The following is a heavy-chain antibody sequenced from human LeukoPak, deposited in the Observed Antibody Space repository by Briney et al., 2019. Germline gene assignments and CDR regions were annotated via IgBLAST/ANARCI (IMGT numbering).Heavy chain of an antibody. J-gene: IGHJ6*03. CDR2: NYYSGST. CDR1: GGSISSSSYY. Sequence: PSETLSLTCTVSGGSISSSSYYWGWIRQPPGKGLEWIGSNYYSGSTYYNPSLKSRVTISVDTSKNQFSLKLSSVTAADTAVYYCARHGATTTRYYYYYYYMDVWGKGTTVTVSS. CDR3: ARHGATTTRYYYYYYYMDV. V-gene: IGHV4-39*01. D-gene: IGHD5-12*01.